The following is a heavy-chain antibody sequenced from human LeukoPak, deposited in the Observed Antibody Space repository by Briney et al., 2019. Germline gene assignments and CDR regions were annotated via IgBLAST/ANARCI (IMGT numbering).Heavy chain of an antibody. D-gene: IGHD6-13*01. CDR1: GFTFSSYG. CDR3: AREASIAAAGAWFDP. V-gene: IGHV3-33*01. Sequence: PGRSLRLSCAASGFTFSSYGMHWVRQAPGKGLEWVAVIWYDGSNKYYADSVKGRFTISRDNSKNTLYLQMNSLRAEDTAVYYCAREASIAAAGAWFDPWGQGTLVTVSS. CDR2: IWYDGSNK. J-gene: IGHJ5*02.